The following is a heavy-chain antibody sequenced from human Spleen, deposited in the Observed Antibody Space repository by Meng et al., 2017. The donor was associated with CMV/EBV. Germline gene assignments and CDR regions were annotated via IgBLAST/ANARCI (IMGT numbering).Heavy chain of an antibody. Sequence: GGSLRLSCAASGFNFSSYSMNWVRQSPGKGLEWVSFISGSGGSTYYADSVKGRFTISRDNSKNTLYLQMNSLRAEDTAVYYCAKAGTDIVVVPAAIGSYYYYGMDVWGQGTTVTVSS. J-gene: IGHJ6*02. CDR1: GFNFSSYS. D-gene: IGHD2-2*02. CDR2: ISGSGGST. CDR3: AKAGTDIVVVPAAIGSYYYYGMDV. V-gene: IGHV3-23*01.